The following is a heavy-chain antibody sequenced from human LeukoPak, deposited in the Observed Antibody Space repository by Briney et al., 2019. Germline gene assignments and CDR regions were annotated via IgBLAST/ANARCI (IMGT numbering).Heavy chain of an antibody. CDR2: ISWNSGSI. D-gene: IGHD2-2*01. V-gene: IGHV3-9*03. Sequence: GRSLRLSCAASGFTFDDYAMHWVRHAPGKGLDWVSGISWNSGSIGYADSVKGRFTISRDNAKNSLYLQMNSLRAEDMALYYCAKGTCSSTSCYFDYWGQGTLVTVSS. CDR3: AKGTCSSTSCYFDY. CDR1: GFTFDDYA. J-gene: IGHJ4*02.